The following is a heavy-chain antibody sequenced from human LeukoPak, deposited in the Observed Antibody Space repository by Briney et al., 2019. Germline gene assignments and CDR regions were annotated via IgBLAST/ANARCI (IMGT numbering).Heavy chain of an antibody. CDR3: ARDRALVQYYYGSGIDY. CDR2: NSYDGNNK. V-gene: IGHV3-30-3*01. D-gene: IGHD3-10*01. Sequence: GGSLRLSCAASGFTFSSYAMHWVRQAPGKGLEWVAVNSYDGNNKYYADSVKGRFTISRDNSKNTLYLQMNSLRVEDTAVYYCARDRALVQYYYGSGIDYWGQGTLVTVSS. J-gene: IGHJ4*02. CDR1: GFTFSSYA.